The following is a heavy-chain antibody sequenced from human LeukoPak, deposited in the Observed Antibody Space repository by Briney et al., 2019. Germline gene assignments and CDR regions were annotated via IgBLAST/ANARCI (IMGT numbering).Heavy chain of an antibody. CDR1: GYTFTSYA. J-gene: IGHJ4*02. CDR3: ARASYYYGSGSYIFDY. Sequence: ASVKVSCKASGYTFTSYAMNWVRQAPGQGLEWMGWISAYNGNTNYAQKLQGRVTITADKSTSTAYMELSSLRSEDTAVYYCARASYYYGSGSYIFDYWGQGTLVTVSS. CDR2: ISAYNGNT. V-gene: IGHV1-18*01. D-gene: IGHD3-10*01.